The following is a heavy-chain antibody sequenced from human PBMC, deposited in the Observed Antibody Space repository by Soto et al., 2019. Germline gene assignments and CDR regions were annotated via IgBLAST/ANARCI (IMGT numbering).Heavy chain of an antibody. Sequence: GSLRLSCAASGFTFSSYWMSWVRQAPGKGLEWVANIKQDGSEKYYVDSVKGRFTISRDNAKNSLYLQMNSLRAEDTAVYYCARDSYDFWSGYYSLWGQGTLVTVSS. CDR3: ARDSYDFWSGYYSL. J-gene: IGHJ4*02. V-gene: IGHV3-7*01. CDR2: IKQDGSEK. CDR1: GFTFSSYW. D-gene: IGHD3-3*01.